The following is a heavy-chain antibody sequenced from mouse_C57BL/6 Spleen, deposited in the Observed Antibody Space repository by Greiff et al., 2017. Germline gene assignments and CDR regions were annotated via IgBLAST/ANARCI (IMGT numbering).Heavy chain of an antibody. CDR1: GYSFTDYN. CDR2: INPNYGTT. CDR3: ARVYYGSSHWYFDV. V-gene: IGHV1-39*01. J-gene: IGHJ1*03. Sequence: EVQLQQSGPELVKPGASVKISCKASGYSFTDYNMNWVKQSNGKSLEWIGVINPNYGTTSYNQNFKGKATLTVDQSSSTAYMQLNSLTSEDSAFYYRARVYYGSSHWYFDVWGTGTTVTVSS. D-gene: IGHD1-1*01.